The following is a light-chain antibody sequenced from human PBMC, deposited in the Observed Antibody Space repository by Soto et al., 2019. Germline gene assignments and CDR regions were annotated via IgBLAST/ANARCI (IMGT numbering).Light chain of an antibody. CDR1: SGDVGSYNL. V-gene: IGLV2-23*02. CDR2: EVT. J-gene: IGLJ1*01. CDR3: CSYAGNSEV. Sequence: QSALTQPASVSGSPGQSITIPCTGTSGDVGSYNLVSWYQQHPGKAPTLLIYEVTERPSGVSNRFSGSKSGNTAYLTISGLQPDDEADYYCCSYAGNSEVFGTGTKVTVL.